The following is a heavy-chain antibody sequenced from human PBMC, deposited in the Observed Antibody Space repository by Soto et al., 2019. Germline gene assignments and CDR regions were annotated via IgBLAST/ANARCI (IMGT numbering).Heavy chain of an antibody. J-gene: IGHJ5*02. Sequence: SVKVSCKASGGTFSSYAISWVRQAPGQGLEWMGGIIPIFGTANYAQKFQGRVTITADESTSTAYMELSSLRSEDTAVYYCARLKPAYCSSTSCYYGWFDPWGQGTLVTVSS. V-gene: IGHV1-69*13. D-gene: IGHD2-2*01. CDR2: IIPIFGTA. CDR3: ARLKPAYCSSTSCYYGWFDP. CDR1: GGTFSSYA.